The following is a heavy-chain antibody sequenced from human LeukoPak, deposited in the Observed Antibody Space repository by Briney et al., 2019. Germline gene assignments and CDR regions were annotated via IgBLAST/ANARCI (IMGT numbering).Heavy chain of an antibody. V-gene: IGHV1-69*01. Sequence: GGSLRLSCAASGGTFSSYAISWVRQAPGQGLEWMGGIIPIFGTANYAQKFQGRVTITADESTSTAYMELSSLRSEDTAVYYCAARITMIVVESTPLDYWGQGTLVTVSS. D-gene: IGHD3-22*01. CDR3: AARITMIVVESTPLDY. J-gene: IGHJ4*02. CDR2: IIPIFGTA. CDR1: GGTFSSYA.